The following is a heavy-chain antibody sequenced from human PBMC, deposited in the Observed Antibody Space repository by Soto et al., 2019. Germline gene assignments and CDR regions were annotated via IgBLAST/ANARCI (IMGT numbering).Heavy chain of an antibody. Sequence: QVQLVQSGAEVKKPGASVKVSCKASGYTFTSYYMHWVRQAPGQGLEWMGIINPSGGSTSYAQKFQGRGTMTRDTSTSTVYMELSSLRSENTAVYYCARGDPYYYGSGSYYYFDYWGQGTLVTVSS. J-gene: IGHJ4*02. D-gene: IGHD3-10*01. CDR2: INPSGGST. CDR3: ARGDPYYYGSGSYYYFDY. V-gene: IGHV1-46*01. CDR1: GYTFTSYY.